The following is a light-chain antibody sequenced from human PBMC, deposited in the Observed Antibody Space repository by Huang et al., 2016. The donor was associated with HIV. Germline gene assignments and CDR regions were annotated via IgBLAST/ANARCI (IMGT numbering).Light chain of an antibody. Sequence: DIQITQSPSSLSESVGDRVKITCRASQAISYYLAWYQQKPGKIPKLLISGSSTLHSGVPSRFSGSGSGTDFALTISGLQPEDVATYFCQKYDMAPYTFGQGTKLDI. J-gene: IGKJ2*01. V-gene: IGKV1-27*01. CDR2: GSS. CDR1: QAISYY. CDR3: QKYDMAPYT.